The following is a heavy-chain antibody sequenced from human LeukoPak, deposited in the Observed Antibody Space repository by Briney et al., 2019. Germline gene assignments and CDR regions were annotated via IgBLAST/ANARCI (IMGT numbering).Heavy chain of an antibody. J-gene: IGHJ4*02. D-gene: IGHD3-3*01. V-gene: IGHV4-34*01. Sequence: SGTLSLTCAVYGGSFSGYYWSWIRQPPGKGLEWIGEINHSGSTNYNPSLKSRVTISVDTSKNQFSLKLSSVTAADTAVYYCARGRVTYYDFWSGYPYFDYWGQGTLVTVSS. CDR1: GGSFSGYY. CDR2: INHSGST. CDR3: ARGRVTYYDFWSGYPYFDY.